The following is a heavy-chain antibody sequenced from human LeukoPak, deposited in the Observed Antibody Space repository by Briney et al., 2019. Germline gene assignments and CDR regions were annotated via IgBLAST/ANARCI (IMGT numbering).Heavy chain of an antibody. CDR2: ISAYNGNT. D-gene: IGHD1-26*01. V-gene: IGHV1-18*01. CDR1: GYTFTGYG. Sequence: ASVKVSCKASGYTFTGYGISWVRQAPGQGLEWMGWISAYNGNTNYAQKLQGRVTMTTDTSTSTAYMELRSLRSDDTAVYYCARDRGSWYYYGMDVWGQGTTVTVSS. CDR3: ARDRGSWYYYGMDV. J-gene: IGHJ6*02.